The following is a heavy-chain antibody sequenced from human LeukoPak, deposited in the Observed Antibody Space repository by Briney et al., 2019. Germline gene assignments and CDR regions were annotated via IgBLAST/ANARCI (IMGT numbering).Heavy chain of an antibody. J-gene: IGHJ4*02. D-gene: IGHD1-26*01. CDR1: GGTFSSYA. Sequence: ASVKVSCKASGGTFSSYAISWVRQAPGQGLEWMGGIIPIFGTANYAQKFQGRVTITADESTSTAYMELSSLRSDDTAVYYCARVGLSELEGVDYWGQGTLVTVSS. CDR3: ARVGLSELEGVDY. V-gene: IGHV1-69*13. CDR2: IIPIFGTA.